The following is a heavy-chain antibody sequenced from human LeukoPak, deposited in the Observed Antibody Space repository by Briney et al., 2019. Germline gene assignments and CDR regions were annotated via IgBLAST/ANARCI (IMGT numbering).Heavy chain of an antibody. D-gene: IGHD3-3*01. J-gene: IGHJ4*02. CDR2: INHSGST. Sequence: SETLSLTCAVYGGSFSGYYWSWIRQPPGKGLEWIGEINHSGSTNYNPSLKSRVTISVDTSKYQFSLKLSSVTAADTAVYYCARRGYYTPAGDYWGQGTLVTVSS. CDR3: ARRGYYTPAGDY. V-gene: IGHV4-34*01. CDR1: GGSFSGYY.